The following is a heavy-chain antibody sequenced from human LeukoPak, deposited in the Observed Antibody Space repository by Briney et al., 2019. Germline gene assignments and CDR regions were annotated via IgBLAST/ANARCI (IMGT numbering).Heavy chain of an antibody. CDR1: GSTFPNYV. J-gene: IGHJ3*01. Sequence: PGGSLRLSCAASGSTFPNYVTGWVRQAPGKGLEWVSSISDNGGNTYYADSVKGRFTISRDNSKNTLYLQMNSLRVEDAAVYYCAKEYSKGDVWGQGTMVTVSS. D-gene: IGHD1-26*01. V-gene: IGHV3-23*01. CDR3: AKEYSKGDV. CDR2: ISDNGGNT.